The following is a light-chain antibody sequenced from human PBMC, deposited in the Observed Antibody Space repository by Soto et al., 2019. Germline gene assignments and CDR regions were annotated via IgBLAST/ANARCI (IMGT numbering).Light chain of an antibody. Sequence: ENVLTQSPGTLSLSPGERATLSCRASQSVSRNFLAWYQQKPGQAPRLLIYHASNRATGIPGRFSGSGSGTDFTLTISRREPEDFAMYYCQQYPSARRTFGQGTNLEIK. V-gene: IGKV3-20*01. CDR3: QQYPSARRT. CDR1: QSVSRNF. CDR2: HAS. J-gene: IGKJ2*01.